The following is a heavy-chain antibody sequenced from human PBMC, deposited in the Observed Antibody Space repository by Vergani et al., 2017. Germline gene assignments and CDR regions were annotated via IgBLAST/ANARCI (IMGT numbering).Heavy chain of an antibody. J-gene: IGHJ4*02. V-gene: IGHV3-21*01. CDR2: ISSSSSYI. Sequence: EVQLVESGGGLVKPGGSLRLSCAASGFTFSSYSMNWVRQAPGQGLEWVSSISSSSSYIYYADSVKGRFTISRDNAKNSLYLQMNSLRAEDTAVYYCARDLFXYDSSGYYSGFFDYWGQGTLVTVSS. CDR3: ARDLFXYDSSGYYSGFFDY. D-gene: IGHD3-22*01. CDR1: GFTFSSYS.